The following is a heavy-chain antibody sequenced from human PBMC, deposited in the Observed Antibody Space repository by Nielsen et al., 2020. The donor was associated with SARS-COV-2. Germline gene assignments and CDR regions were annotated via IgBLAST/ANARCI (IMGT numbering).Heavy chain of an antibody. CDR2: ISSSSSYI. CDR3: AKDSGWDLGAFDI. CDR1: GFTFSSYS. J-gene: IGHJ3*02. D-gene: IGHD6-19*01. V-gene: IGHV3-21*04. Sequence: GGSLRLSCAASGFTFSSYSMNWVRQAPGKGLEWVSSISSSSSYIYYADSVKGRFTISRDNSKNTLYLQMNSLRAEDTAVYYCAKDSGWDLGAFDIWGQGTMVTVSS.